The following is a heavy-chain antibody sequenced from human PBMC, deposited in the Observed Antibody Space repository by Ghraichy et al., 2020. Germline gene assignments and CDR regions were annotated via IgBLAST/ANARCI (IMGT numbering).Heavy chain of an antibody. CDR1: GFTFSSYS. V-gene: IGHV3-21*01. CDR3: ARERLYYYEGSGHYYFDC. D-gene: IGHD3-22*01. CDR2: ISSKGHYL. J-gene: IGHJ4*02. Sequence: GGSLRLSCAASGFTFSSYSMHWVRQAPGKGLEWVSSISSKGHYLYYADSMKGRFTISRDNAKNSLYLRINSLTAEDSAVYYCARERLYYYEGSGHYYFDCWGQGTLVTVSS.